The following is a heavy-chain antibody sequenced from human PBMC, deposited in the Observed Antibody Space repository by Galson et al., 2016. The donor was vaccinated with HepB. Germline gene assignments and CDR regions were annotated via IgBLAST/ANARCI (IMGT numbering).Heavy chain of an antibody. D-gene: IGHD5-18*01. Sequence: LRLSCAASGFTFSSFAMSWIRQHPGKGLEWIGYIYYSGSTYYNPSLKSRVTISVDTAKNQFSLNLSSVTAADTAVYYCARVAYSYALPRYNWFDPWGQGTLVTVSS. V-gene: IGHV4-31*02. CDR3: ARVAYSYALPRYNWFDP. CDR1: GFTFSSFA. CDR2: IYYSGST. J-gene: IGHJ5*02.